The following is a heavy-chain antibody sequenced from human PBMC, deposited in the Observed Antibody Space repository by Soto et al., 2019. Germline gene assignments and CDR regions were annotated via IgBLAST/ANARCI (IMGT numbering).Heavy chain of an antibody. CDR2: INHSGGT. V-gene: IGHV4-34*01. D-gene: IGHD1-7*01. J-gene: IGHJ4*02. CDR1: GGSFSAYY. CDR3: ASRDPGTSVDY. Sequence: SETLSLTCAVYGGSFSAYYWSWIRQPPGKGLEWIGEINHSGGTSYNPALKSRVTISLDKSENQFSLKVTSLTAADTAVYYCASRDPGTSVDYWGQGTLVTVSS.